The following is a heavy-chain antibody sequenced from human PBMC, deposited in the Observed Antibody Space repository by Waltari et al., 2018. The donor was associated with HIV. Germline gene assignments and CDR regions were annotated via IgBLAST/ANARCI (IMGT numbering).Heavy chain of an antibody. V-gene: IGHV1-69-2*01. J-gene: IGHJ4*02. CDR3: RSDVGF. D-gene: IGHD2-2*03. CDR2: MDPETGET. CDR1: GYQFTGYS. Sequence: QSGTQVLKPRTDVTVPCRVSGYQFTGYSLHWVKKAASKSFEWMGRMDPETGETVYGDQFQTRVTISVESSLKTSVLKVRNLTTDDSAEYSCRSDVGFWGQGSQVIV.